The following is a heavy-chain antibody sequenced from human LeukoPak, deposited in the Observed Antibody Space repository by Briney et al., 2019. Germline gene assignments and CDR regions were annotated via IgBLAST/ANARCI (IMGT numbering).Heavy chain of an antibody. CDR1: GGSISSGGYY. CDR2: IDYSGST. J-gene: IGHJ6*02. CDR3: TREGSDYFADSGYYGMDV. D-gene: IGHD3-22*01. V-gene: IGHV4-31*03. Sequence: PSQTLSLTCTVSGGSISSGGYYWSWIRQLPGKGLEWIGYIDYSGSTYYNPSLKSRVIMSVDTSKNQFSLKLSSVTAADTAVYYCTREGSDYFADSGYYGMDVWGQGTTVTVSS.